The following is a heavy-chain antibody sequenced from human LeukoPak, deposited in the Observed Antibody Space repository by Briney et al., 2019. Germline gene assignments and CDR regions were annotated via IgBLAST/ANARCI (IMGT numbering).Heavy chain of an antibody. CDR2: INHSGST. V-gene: IGHV4-34*01. J-gene: IGHJ4*02. Sequence: LETLSLTCAVYGGSFSGYYWSWIRQPPGKGLEWIGEINHSGSTNYNPSLKSRVTISVDTSKNQFSLKLSSVTAADTAVYYCARGMSHFDYWGQGTLVTVSS. CDR3: ARGMSHFDY. CDR1: GGSFSGYY.